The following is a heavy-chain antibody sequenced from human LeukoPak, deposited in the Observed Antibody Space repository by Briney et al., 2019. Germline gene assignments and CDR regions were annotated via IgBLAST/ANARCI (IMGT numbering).Heavy chain of an antibody. CDR1: GGSINSTNW. J-gene: IGHJ4*02. D-gene: IGHD1-26*01. CDR2: ISLTGET. Sequence: SETLSLTCGVSGGSINSTNWWSWVRQPPGQGLEWIGEISLTGETNYNPSLNGRVTMSLDKSRNQLSLKLTSVTAADTAIYYCSRESGAFCPFGYWGQGTLVIVPP. V-gene: IGHV4-4*02. CDR3: SRESGAFCPFGY.